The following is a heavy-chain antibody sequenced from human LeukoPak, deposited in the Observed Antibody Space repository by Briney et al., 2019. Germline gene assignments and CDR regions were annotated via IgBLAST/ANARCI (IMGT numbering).Heavy chain of an antibody. V-gene: IGHV3-30*04. J-gene: IGHJ4*02. CDR2: ISYDGSNK. D-gene: IGHD1-26*01. CDR3: ARAPTGGFDY. CDR1: GFTFSSYA. Sequence: GRSLRLSCAASGFTFSSYAMHWVRQAPGKGLEWVAVISYDGSNKYYADSVKGRFTISRDNSKNTLYLQMNSLRAEDTAVYYCARAPTGGFDYWGQGTLVTVSS.